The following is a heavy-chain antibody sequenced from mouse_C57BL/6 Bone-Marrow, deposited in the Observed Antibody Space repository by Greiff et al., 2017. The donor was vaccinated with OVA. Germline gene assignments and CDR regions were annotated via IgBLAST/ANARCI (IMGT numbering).Heavy chain of an antibody. V-gene: IGHV5-4*01. D-gene: IGHD2-1*01. Sequence: EVNLVESGGGLVKPGGSLKLSCAASGFTFSSYAMSWVRQTPEKRLEWVATISDGGSYTYYPDNVKGRFTISRDNAKNNLYLQMSHLKSEDTAMYYCARDLPGANYAMDYWGQGTSVTVSS. CDR2: ISDGGSYT. J-gene: IGHJ4*01. CDR1: GFTFSSYA. CDR3: ARDLPGANYAMDY.